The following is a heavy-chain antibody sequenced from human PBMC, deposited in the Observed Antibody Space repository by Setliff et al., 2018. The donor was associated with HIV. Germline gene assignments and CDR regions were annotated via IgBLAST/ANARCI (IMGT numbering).Heavy chain of an antibody. V-gene: IGHV3-11*04. CDR1: GFTFSDYY. CDR2: ISCSGSTI. CDR3: AINYYDSSGFAFDI. J-gene: IGHJ3*02. Sequence: LRLSCAASGFTFSDYYMSWIRQAPGKGLEWVSYISCSGSTIYYADSVKGRFTISRDNAKNSLYLRMNSLRADDTALYYCAINYYDSSGFAFDIWGQGTMV. D-gene: IGHD3-22*01.